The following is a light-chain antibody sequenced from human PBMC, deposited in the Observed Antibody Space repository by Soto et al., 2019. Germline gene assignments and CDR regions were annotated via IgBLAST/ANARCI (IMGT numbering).Light chain of an antibody. V-gene: IGKV2-28*01. J-gene: IGKJ2*01. Sequence: EIVMAQSPLSLPVTPGEPASISCRSSQSLLHSNGYNYLDWYLQKPGQSPQLLIYLGSDRASGGPYRFSGSGSDKDYTLKISRVEPEDVGVYYCMQALQTPYIFGQGTKLEIK. CDR2: LGS. CDR1: QSLLHSNGYNY. CDR3: MQALQTPYI.